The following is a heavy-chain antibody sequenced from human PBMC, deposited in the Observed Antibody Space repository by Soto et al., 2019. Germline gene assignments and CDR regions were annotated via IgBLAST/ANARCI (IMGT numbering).Heavy chain of an antibody. CDR2: IYYSGST. CDR1: GGSISSYY. Sequence: SETLSLTCTVSGGSISSYYWSWIRQPPGKGLEWIGYIYYSGSTNYNPSLKSRVTISVDTSKNQFSLKLSSVTAADTAVDYGGRENSGFYMDVWGQGTTVPVSS. CDR3: GRENSGFYMDV. D-gene: IGHD6-19*01. V-gene: IGHV4-59*01. J-gene: IGHJ6*02.